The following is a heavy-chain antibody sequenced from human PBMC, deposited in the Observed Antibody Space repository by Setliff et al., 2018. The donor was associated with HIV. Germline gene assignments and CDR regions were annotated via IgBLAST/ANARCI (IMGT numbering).Heavy chain of an antibody. V-gene: IGHV4-61*09. Sequence: PSETLSLTCTVSGGSIWSGSYYWTWIRQPAGKGLEWIGHITASGGATYNPSVKSRVSISLGSPSSEFSLRLTSVSAADTAVYYCARAVVFASGNFWFDLWGPGALVTVSS. D-gene: IGHD3-3*01. CDR3: ARAVVFASGNFWFDL. CDR1: GGSIWSGSYY. CDR2: ITASGGA. J-gene: IGHJ5*02.